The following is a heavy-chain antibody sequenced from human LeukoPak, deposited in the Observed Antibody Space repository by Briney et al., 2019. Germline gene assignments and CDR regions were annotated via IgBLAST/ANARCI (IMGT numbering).Heavy chain of an antibody. CDR1: GGTFSSYA. Sequence: GASVRVSCKASGGTFSSYAISWVRQAPGQGLDWVGRIIPSLDITKYAQKFQGRITFIADKSASTAYMELSGLTSADTAVYYCARRSAWAFDIWGQGTMVTVSS. J-gene: IGHJ3*02. V-gene: IGHV1-69*04. CDR3: ARRSAWAFDI. CDR2: IIPSLDIT.